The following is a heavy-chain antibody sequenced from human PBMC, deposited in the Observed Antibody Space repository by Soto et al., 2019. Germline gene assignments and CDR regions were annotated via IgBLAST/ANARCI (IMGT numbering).Heavy chain of an antibody. CDR2: ISSNGGST. V-gene: IGHV3-64*01. CDR1: GFTFSSYS. D-gene: IGHD1-1*01. CDR3: AREASLLDPGTFAFDI. Sequence: PGGSLRLSCAASGFTFSSYSMHWVRQAPGKGLEYVSAISSNGGSTYYANSVKGRFTISRDNSKNTLYLQMGSLRAEDMAVYYCAREASLLDPGTFAFDIWGQGTMVTVSS. J-gene: IGHJ3*02.